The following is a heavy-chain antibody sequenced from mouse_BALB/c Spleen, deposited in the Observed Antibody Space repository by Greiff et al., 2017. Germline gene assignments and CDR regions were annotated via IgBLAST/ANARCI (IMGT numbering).Heavy chain of an antibody. CDR2: IYPGNSDT. J-gene: IGHJ4*01. Sequence: VQLQQSGTVLARPGASVKMSCKASGYSFTSYWMHWVKQRPGQGLEWIGAIYPGNSDTSYNQKFKGKAKLTAVTSASTAYMELSSLTNEDSAVYYGTRVYYGSSYGAMDYWGQGTSVTVSS. D-gene: IGHD1-1*01. CDR1: GYSFTSYW. V-gene: IGHV1-5*01. CDR3: TRVYYGSSYGAMDY.